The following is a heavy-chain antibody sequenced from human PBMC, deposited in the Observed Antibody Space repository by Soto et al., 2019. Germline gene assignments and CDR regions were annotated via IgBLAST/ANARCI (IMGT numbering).Heavy chain of an antibody. J-gene: IGHJ3*02. CDR1: GGSFSGYS. D-gene: IGHD4-17*01. Sequence: SSETLSLTCAVCGGSFSGYSWSWIRQPPGKGLEWIGKIYYSATTTYNPSLKSRVTISMDKSKNQFSLRVSSVSAADTAVYYCALSHDYGRLEPFHIWGQGTMVTVSS. V-gene: IGHV4-59*01. CDR2: IYYSATT. CDR3: ALSHDYGRLEPFHI.